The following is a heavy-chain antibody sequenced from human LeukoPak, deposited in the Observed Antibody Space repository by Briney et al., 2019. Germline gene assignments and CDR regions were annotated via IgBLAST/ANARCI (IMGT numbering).Heavy chain of an antibody. CDR3: ARGYRRLAYSSSWYYFDY. J-gene: IGHJ4*02. CDR1: GGSISSGGYY. CDR2: IYHSGST. Sequence: SQTLSLTCTVSGGSISSGGYYWSWIRQPPGKGLEWIGYIYHSGSTYYNPSLKSRVTISVDRSKNQFSLKLSSVTAADTAVYYCARGYRRLAYSSSWYYFDYWGQGTLVTVSS. V-gene: IGHV4-30-2*01. D-gene: IGHD6-13*01.